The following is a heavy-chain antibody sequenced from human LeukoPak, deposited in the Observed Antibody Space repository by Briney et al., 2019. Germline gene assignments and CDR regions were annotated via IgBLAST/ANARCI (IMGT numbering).Heavy chain of an antibody. CDR2: FYPEDGET. CDR1: GYTLTELS. V-gene: IGHV1-24*01. Sequence: ASVKVSCKVSGYTLTELSMYWVRQAPGKGLEWMATFYPEDGETIYAQQFQGRVTISEDTSADTAYMQLTSLRSDDTAIYYCAAGIAVPSGFDYWGQGTLVTVSS. D-gene: IGHD6-19*01. J-gene: IGHJ4*02. CDR3: AAGIAVPSGFDY.